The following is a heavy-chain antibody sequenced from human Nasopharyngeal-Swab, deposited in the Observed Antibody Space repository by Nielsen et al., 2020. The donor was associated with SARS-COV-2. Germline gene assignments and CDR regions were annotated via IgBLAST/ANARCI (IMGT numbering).Heavy chain of an antibody. CDR1: GFSFSSNY. V-gene: IGHV3-53*01. CDR2: IYSGGRT. D-gene: IGHD2-21*01. Sequence: GESLKISCATPGFSFSSNYMSWVRQAPGKGLEWVSVIYSGGRTYYADSVQGRFTISRDNSKNTLDLQMNSLRVEDTAVYYCARGDSFWGQGTTVTVSS. CDR3: ARGDSF. J-gene: IGHJ6*02.